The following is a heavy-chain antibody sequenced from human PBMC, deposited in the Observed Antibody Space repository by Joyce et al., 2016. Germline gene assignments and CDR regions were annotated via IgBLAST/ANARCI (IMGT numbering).Heavy chain of an antibody. CDR1: GGTCSSDT. Sequence: QVQLVQSGAEVKKPGSSVRVSCEASGGTCSSDTITWVRQAPGQGLEWMGRIIPRFDTTKYAQKFQGRVTITADESTSTAYMELSSLRSEDTAVYYCATATVTMLGSREPKHFDYWGPGTLVTVSS. V-gene: IGHV1-69*18. CDR2: IIPRFDTT. J-gene: IGHJ4*02. CDR3: ATATVTMLGSREPKHFDY. D-gene: IGHD4-17*01.